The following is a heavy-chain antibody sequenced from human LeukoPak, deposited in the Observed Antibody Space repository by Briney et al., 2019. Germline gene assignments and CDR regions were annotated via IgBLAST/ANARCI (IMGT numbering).Heavy chain of an antibody. J-gene: IGHJ4*02. CDR3: AKGSQWPLLMGVFDY. Sequence: GGSLRLSCAVSGFNFSTYAMSWVRQAPGKGLEWVSTIRGSGDNLYYAESMKGRLTISRDNSKNTLYLQMSSLRADDTATYYCAKGSQWPLLMGVFDYWGQGTLVTVSS. CDR1: GFNFSTYA. CDR2: IRGSGDNL. D-gene: IGHD6-19*01. V-gene: IGHV3-23*01.